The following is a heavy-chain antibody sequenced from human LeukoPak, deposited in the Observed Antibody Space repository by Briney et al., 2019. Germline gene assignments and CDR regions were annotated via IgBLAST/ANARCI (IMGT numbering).Heavy chain of an antibody. CDR2: MNPNSGNT. V-gene: IGHV1-8*01. D-gene: IGHD4-17*01. Sequence: ASVKVSCKASGYTFTSYDINWVRQATGRGLEWMGWMNPNSGNTGYAQKFQGRVTMTRNTSISTAYMELSSLRSEDTAVYYCARVDYGDYGAGYWGQGTLVTVSS. J-gene: IGHJ4*02. CDR3: ARVDYGDYGAGY. CDR1: GYTFTSYD.